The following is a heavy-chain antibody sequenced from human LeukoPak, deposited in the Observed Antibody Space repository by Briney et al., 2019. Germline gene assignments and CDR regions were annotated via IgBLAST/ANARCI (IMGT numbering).Heavy chain of an antibody. CDR1: GYSFTSYW. CDR3: ATYDGVTLVRGVIIGSFDY. D-gene: IGHD3-10*01. Sequence: GESLKISCKGSGYSFTSYWISWVRQMPGKGLEWIGRIDPSDSYTNYSPSFQGHVTISADKSIGTAYLQWCSLKASDTAMYYCATYDGVTLVRGVIIGSFDYWGQGTLVTVSS. CDR2: IDPSDSYT. V-gene: IGHV5-10-1*01. J-gene: IGHJ4*02.